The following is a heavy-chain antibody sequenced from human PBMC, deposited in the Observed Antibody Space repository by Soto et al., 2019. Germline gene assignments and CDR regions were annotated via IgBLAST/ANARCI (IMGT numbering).Heavy chain of an antibody. V-gene: IGHV3-23*01. Sequence: GGSLRLSCAASGFTFSSYAMSWVRQAPGKGLEWVSAISGSGGSTYYADSVKGRFTISRDNSKNTLYLQMNSLRAEDTAVYYCAKWQGSGWLSPQTFYYYGMDVWGQGTTVTVSS. J-gene: IGHJ6*02. CDR1: GFTFSSYA. CDR2: ISGSGGST. D-gene: IGHD6-19*01. CDR3: AKWQGSGWLSPQTFYYYGMDV.